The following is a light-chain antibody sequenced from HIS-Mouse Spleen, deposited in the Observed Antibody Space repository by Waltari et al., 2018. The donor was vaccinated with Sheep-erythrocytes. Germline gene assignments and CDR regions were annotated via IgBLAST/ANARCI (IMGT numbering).Light chain of an antibody. J-gene: IGLJ3*02. V-gene: IGLV2-23*01. CDR3: CSYAGSSTPWV. Sequence: QSALTQPASVSGSPGQSITISCTGTSSDVGSYTLLSWYQQHPGKAPKLMIYEGSQRPSGVSNRFSGSKSGNTASLTISGLQAEDEADYYCCSYAGSSTPWVFGGGTKLTVL. CDR1: SSDVGSYTL. CDR2: EGS.